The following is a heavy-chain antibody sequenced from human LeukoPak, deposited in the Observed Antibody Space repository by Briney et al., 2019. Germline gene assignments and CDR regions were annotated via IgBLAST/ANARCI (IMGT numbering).Heavy chain of an antibody. CDR1: GFTFSDYY. Sequence: PGGSLRLSCAASGFTFSDYYMSWIRQAPGKGLEWVSYISSSGSTIYYADSVKGRFTISRDNSKNTLYLQMNSLRAEDTAMYYCAKDALTGYYSFDYWGQGTLVTVSS. CDR3: AKDALTGYYSFDY. J-gene: IGHJ4*02. D-gene: IGHD3-9*01. V-gene: IGHV3-11*04. CDR2: ISSSGSTI.